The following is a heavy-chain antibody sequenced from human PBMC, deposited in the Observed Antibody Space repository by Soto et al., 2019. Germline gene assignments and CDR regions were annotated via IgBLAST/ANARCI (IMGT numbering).Heavy chain of an antibody. V-gene: IGHV1-69*02. CDR1: GGTFSSYT. CDR2: IIPILGIA. Sequence: QVQLVQSGAEVKKPGSSVKVSCKASGGTFSSYTISWVRQAPGQGLEWMGRIIPILGIANYAQKFQGRVTITADKSTSTAYMELSSLRSEDTAVYYCVTNPLVGAALDYWGQGTLVTVSS. J-gene: IGHJ4*02. D-gene: IGHD1-26*01. CDR3: VTNPLVGAALDY.